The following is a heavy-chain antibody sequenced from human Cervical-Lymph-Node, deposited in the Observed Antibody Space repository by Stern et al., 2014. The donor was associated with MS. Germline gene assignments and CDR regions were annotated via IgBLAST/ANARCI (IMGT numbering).Heavy chain of an antibody. CDR2: IGISGYNI. V-gene: IGHV3-11*01. CDR1: GLSFSDYY. Sequence: MQLVESGGGLVKPGGSLTVSCVASGLSFSDYYMTWLRQAPWRRPEWVANIGISGYNIYYADSVKCRFTISRDNAKNSLFLQMTSLRAEDTALYYCARDAEYDIWSGYFDYWGPGILVTVSP. J-gene: IGHJ4*02. D-gene: IGHD3-3*01. CDR3: ARDAEYDIWSGYFDY.